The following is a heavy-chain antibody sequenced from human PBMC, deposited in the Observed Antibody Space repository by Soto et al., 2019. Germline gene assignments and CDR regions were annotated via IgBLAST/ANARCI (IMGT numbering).Heavy chain of an antibody. Sequence: EVQLVESGGGLVKPGGYHRISCAASGFTFSNAWMNWVRQAPGKGLEWVGRIKSKTDGGTTDYAAPVKGRFTISRDDSKNTLYLQMNSLKTEDTAVYYCTTDLRYFDWLVDYWGQGTLVTVSS. CDR1: GFTFSNAW. V-gene: IGHV3-15*07. CDR3: TTDLRYFDWLVDY. CDR2: IKSKTDGGTT. D-gene: IGHD3-9*01. J-gene: IGHJ4*02.